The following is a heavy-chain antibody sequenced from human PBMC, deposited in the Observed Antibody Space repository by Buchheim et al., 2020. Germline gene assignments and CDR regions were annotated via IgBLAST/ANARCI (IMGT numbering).Heavy chain of an antibody. Sequence: QVQLQQWGAGLLKPSETLSLTCAVSGGSFSGYYWSWIRQPPGKGLEWIGEINHSGSTNYNPSLKIRVTIAVDTSKNQISLNLSSGTAADTAVYYCARVKSSGIDYWGQGTL. CDR2: INHSGST. CDR3: ARVKSSGIDY. D-gene: IGHD3-22*01. J-gene: IGHJ4*02. V-gene: IGHV4-34*01. CDR1: GGSFSGYY.